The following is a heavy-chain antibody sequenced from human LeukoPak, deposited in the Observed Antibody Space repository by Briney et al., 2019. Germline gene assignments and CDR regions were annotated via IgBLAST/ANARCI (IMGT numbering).Heavy chain of an antibody. CDR1: GGSFSGYY. CDR2: INHSGST. V-gene: IGHV4-34*01. J-gene: IGHJ6*03. D-gene: IGHD1-26*01. CDR3: ARRPGNSGSYASYYYYMDV. Sequence: SETLSLTCAVYGGSFSGYYWSWIRQPPGKGLEWIGEINHSGSTNYNPSLKSRVTISVDTSKNQFSLKLSSVTAADTAVYYCARRPGNSGSYASYYYYMDVWGKGTTVTISS.